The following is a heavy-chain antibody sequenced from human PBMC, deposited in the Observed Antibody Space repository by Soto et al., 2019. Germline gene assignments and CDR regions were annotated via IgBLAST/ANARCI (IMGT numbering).Heavy chain of an antibody. D-gene: IGHD3-10*01. Sequence: EVQLLESGGGLVQPGGSLRLSCAASGFTFTDYAMNWVRQAPGKGLEWVSSIGGTSGNTFYADSVKGRFTISKDNFKNTLFLQMNSLRVEDTAIYCCAKEIPTAGTGVFFDYWGQGTLVTVSS. CDR2: IGGTSGNT. V-gene: IGHV3-23*01. CDR1: GFTFTDYA. CDR3: AKEIPTAGTGVFFDY. J-gene: IGHJ4*02.